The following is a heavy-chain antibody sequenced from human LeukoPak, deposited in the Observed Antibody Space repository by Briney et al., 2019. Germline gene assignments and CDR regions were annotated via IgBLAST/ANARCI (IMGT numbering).Heavy chain of an antibody. CDR2: ISSSGSTI. V-gene: IGHV3-48*04. CDR1: GFTFSSYS. J-gene: IGHJ4*02. D-gene: IGHD3-16*01. CDR3: ARSGDWGDYFDY. Sequence: GSLRLSRAASGFTFSSYSMNWVRQAPGKGLEWVSCISSSGSTIYYADSVKGRFTISRDNAKNSLYLQMNSLRAEDTAVYYCARSGDWGDYFDYWGQGTLVTVSS.